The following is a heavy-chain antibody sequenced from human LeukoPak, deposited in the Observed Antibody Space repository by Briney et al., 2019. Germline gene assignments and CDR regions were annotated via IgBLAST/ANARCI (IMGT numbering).Heavy chain of an antibody. CDR1: GFTFSSYG. D-gene: IGHD1-26*01. Sequence: GGSLRLSCAASGFTFSSYGMHWVRQAPGKGLEWVAFIHYDGTNEYYADSVKGRFTISRDNSKNTLYLQMNSLRAEDTAVYYCAKVGTPELHYYYYMDVWGKGTTVTVSS. CDR3: AKVGTPELHYYYYMDV. J-gene: IGHJ6*03. V-gene: IGHV3-30*02. CDR2: IHYDGTNE.